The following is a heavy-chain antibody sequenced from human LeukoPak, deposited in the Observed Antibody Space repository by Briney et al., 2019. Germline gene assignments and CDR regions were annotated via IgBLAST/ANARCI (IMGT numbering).Heavy chain of an antibody. CDR3: ARVGYDFWSGYYPGYYYYMDV. V-gene: IGHV3-74*01. D-gene: IGHD3-3*01. Sequence: GGSLRLSCAASGFTFSNYWMHWVRQTPGKGLVWVSRIVSDGSSTSYADSVKGRFTISRDNAKNTLYLQMNSLRAEDTAVYYCARVGYDFWSGYYPGYYYYMDVWGKGTTVTVSS. J-gene: IGHJ6*03. CDR1: GFTFSNYW. CDR2: IVSDGSST.